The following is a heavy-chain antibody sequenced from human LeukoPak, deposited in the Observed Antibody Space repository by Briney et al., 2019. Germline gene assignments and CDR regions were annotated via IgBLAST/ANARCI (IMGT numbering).Heavy chain of an antibody. Sequence: GGSLRLSCAASGFTFSSYSMNWVRQAPGKGLEWVSSISSSSSYIYYADSVKGRFTISRDNSKNTLYLQMNSLRAEDTAVYYCAKDHDYVWGSYHDHYYFDYWGQGTLVTVSS. D-gene: IGHD3-16*02. CDR1: GFTFSSYS. CDR3: AKDHDYVWGSYHDHYYFDY. CDR2: ISSSSSYI. V-gene: IGHV3-21*01. J-gene: IGHJ4*02.